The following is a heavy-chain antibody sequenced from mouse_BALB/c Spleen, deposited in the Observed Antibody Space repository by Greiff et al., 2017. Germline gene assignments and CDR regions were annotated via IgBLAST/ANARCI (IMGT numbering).Heavy chain of an antibody. CDR3: ARSPYYDYDGGYAMDY. V-gene: IGHV1S34*01. CDR2: ISCYNGAT. CDR1: GYSFTGYY. D-gene: IGHD2-4*01. Sequence: LVKTGASVKISCKASGYSFTGYYMHWVKQSHGKSLEWIGYISCYNGATSYNQKFKGKATFTVDTSSSTAYMKFNSLTSEDSAVYYCARSPYYDYDGGYAMDYWGQGTSVTVSS. J-gene: IGHJ4*01.